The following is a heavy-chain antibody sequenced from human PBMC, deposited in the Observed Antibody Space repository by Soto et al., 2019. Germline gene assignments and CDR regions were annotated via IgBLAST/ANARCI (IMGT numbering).Heavy chain of an antibody. J-gene: IGHJ6*02. V-gene: IGHV4-30-4*01. CDR3: ARGGNYYGLRV. Sequence: QVQLQESGPGLVKPSQTLSLTCTVSGGSISSGDYYWRWIRQPPGKGLEWIGYIYDSGSTYFNASLKGRVTISLDTSKNQFSLKLTSVSAADTAVYYCARGGNYYGLRVWGQGTTVTVSS. CDR1: GGSISSGDYY. CDR2: IYDSGST.